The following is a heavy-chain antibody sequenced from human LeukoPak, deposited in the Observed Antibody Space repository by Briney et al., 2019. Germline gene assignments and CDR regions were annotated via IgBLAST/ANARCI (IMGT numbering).Heavy chain of an antibody. CDR1: GFIFSCYV. CDR2: ISGRGGTT. J-gene: IGHJ4*02. V-gene: IGHV3-23*01. Sequence: GGALVLSCVASGFIFSCYVMSLVRQAPGKGLEGVSVISGRGGTTNYAHSVKGRYTISRDNAKNTPYLQMNSLRAEDTAVYYCAKAPYISALNCDYGGEGTLVTVSS. CDR3: AKAPYISALNCDY. D-gene: IGHD6-25*01.